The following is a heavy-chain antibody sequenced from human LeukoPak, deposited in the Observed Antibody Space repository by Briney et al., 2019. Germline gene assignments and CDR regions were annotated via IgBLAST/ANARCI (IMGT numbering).Heavy chain of an antibody. Sequence: ASVKVSCKASGSTFTGYYMHWVRQAPGQGLEWMGRINPNSGGTNYAQKFQGRVTMTRDTSISTAYMELSRLRPDDTAVYYCARDPGYSSGSDYWGQGTLVTVSS. J-gene: IGHJ4*02. CDR1: GSTFTGYY. V-gene: IGHV1-2*06. CDR2: INPNSGGT. D-gene: IGHD6-19*01. CDR3: ARDPGYSSGSDY.